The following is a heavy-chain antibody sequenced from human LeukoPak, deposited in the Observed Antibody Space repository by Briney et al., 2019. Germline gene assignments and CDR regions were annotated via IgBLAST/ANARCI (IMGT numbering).Heavy chain of an antibody. V-gene: IGHV3-30-3*01. D-gene: IGHD2-15*01. J-gene: IGHJ4*02. Sequence: PGGSLRLSCAASGFTFSSYAMHWVRQAPGKGLEWVAVISYDGSNKYYADSVKGRFTISRDSSKNTLYLQMNSLRAEDTAVYYCARGSSVVGLDWGQGTLVTVSS. CDR1: GFTFSSYA. CDR3: ARGSSVVGLD. CDR2: ISYDGSNK.